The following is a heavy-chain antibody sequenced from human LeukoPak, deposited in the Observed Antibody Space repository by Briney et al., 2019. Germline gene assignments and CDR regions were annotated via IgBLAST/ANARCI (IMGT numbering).Heavy chain of an antibody. CDR3: ARAVYYDSSGYGLDAFDI. CDR1: GFTFSSYS. Sequence: PGGSLRLSCAASGFTFSSYSMNWVRQAPGKGLEWVSYISSSSSTIYYADSVKGRFTISRDNAKNSLYLQMNSLRAEDTAVYYCARAVYYDSSGYGLDAFDIWGQGTMVTVSS. J-gene: IGHJ3*02. V-gene: IGHV3-48*01. CDR2: ISSSSSTI. D-gene: IGHD3-22*01.